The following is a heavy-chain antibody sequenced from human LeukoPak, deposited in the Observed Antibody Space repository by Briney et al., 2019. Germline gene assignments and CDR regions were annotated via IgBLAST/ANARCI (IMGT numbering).Heavy chain of an antibody. CDR2: FDPEDGET. J-gene: IGHJ6*03. V-gene: IGHV1-24*01. D-gene: IGHD4-23*01. CDR3: ATRLGGYSTYYYYMDV. CDR1: GYTFTSYG. Sequence: ASVKVSCKASGYTFTSYGISWVRQAPGKGLEWMGGFDPEDGETIYAQKFQGRVTMTEDTSTDTAYMELSSLRSEDTAVYYCATRLGGYSTYYYYMDVRGKGTTVTVSS.